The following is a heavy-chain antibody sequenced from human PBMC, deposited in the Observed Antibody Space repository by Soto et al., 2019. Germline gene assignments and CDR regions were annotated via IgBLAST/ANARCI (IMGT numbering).Heavy chain of an antibody. J-gene: IGHJ4*02. V-gene: IGHV4-30-2*01. CDR2: IYHSGST. Sequence: SETLSLTCAVSGGSISSGDYSWSWIRQPPGKGLEWIGYIYHSGSTYYNTSLKSRVTISVDRSKNQFSLKLSSVTAADTAVYYCARSMHYSDGSNYSPFDYWGQGTLVTVS. CDR1: GGSISSGDYS. D-gene: IGHD3-22*01. CDR3: ARSMHYSDGSNYSPFDY.